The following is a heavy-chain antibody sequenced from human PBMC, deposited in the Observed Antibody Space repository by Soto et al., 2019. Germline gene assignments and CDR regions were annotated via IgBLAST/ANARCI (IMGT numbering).Heavy chain of an antibody. CDR2: LYWDDDK. V-gene: IGHV2-5*02. D-gene: IGHD3-3*01. CDR1: GFSLTTSGVA. CDR3: AHRVLRTVFGLVTTTAIYFDF. J-gene: IGHJ4*02. Sequence: QITLNESGPTVVRPTETLTLTCRFSGFSLTTSGVAVGWIRQSPGKAPEWLALLYWDDDKRYSASLKSTLTITKDTSKNQVVLTVAVLDPTDAATYYCAHRVLRTVFGLVTTTAIYFDFWGQGTPVAVSS.